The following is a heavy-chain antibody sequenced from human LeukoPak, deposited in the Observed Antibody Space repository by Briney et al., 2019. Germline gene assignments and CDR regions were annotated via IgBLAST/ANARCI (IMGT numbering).Heavy chain of an antibody. CDR3: AKVGSSSWYLTWFDP. D-gene: IGHD6-13*01. J-gene: IGHJ5*02. CDR1: GFTFSSYA. Sequence: GGSLRLSCAASGFTFSSYAMSWVRRAPGKGLEWVSAISGSGGSTYYADSVKGRFTISRDNSKNTLYLQMNSLRAEDTAVYYCAKVGSSSWYLTWFDPWGQGTLVTVSS. V-gene: IGHV3-23*01. CDR2: ISGSGGST.